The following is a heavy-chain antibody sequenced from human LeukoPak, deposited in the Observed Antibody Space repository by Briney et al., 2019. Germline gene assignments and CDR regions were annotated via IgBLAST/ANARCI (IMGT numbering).Heavy chain of an antibody. CDR1: GFTFSGYE. D-gene: IGHD2-2*01. J-gene: IGHJ5*02. V-gene: IGHV3-48*03. CDR2: ISSSGSTI. CDR3: ARGCAGTTCYGWFDP. Sequence: GGSLRLSCVASGFTFSGYEMNWVRQAPGKGLEWVSHISSSGSTIYSADSVKGRFAISRDNTKNSLYLQMNSLRAEDTALYYCARGCAGTTCYGWFDPWGQGTLVTVSS.